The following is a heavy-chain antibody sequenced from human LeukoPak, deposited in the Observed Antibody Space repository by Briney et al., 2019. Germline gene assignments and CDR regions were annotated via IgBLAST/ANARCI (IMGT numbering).Heavy chain of an antibody. CDR2: ISYDGSNK. CDR3: ARDFNWNVARYYFDY. V-gene: IGHV3-30*01. CDR1: GFTFSSYA. Sequence: GGSVRLSCAASGFTFSSYAMHWVRQAPGKGLEWVAVISYDGSNKYYADSVKGRFTISRDNSKNTLYLQMNSLRAEDTAVYYCARDFNWNVARYYFDYWGQGTLVTVSS. D-gene: IGHD1-20*01. J-gene: IGHJ4*02.